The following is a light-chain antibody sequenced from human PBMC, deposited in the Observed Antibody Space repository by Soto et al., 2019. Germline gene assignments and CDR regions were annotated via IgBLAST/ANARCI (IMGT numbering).Light chain of an antibody. CDR1: SSDVGRYNY. J-gene: IGLJ1*01. Sequence: QSALTQPRSVSGSPGQSVAISCAGTSSDVGRYNYVSWYQQYPGKAPKLIIYDVTKRPSGVPDRFSGSKSGNTASLTISGLQAEDEAEYYCSSYTNINTRACVFGTGTKLTVL. CDR3: SSYTNINTRACV. CDR2: DVT. V-gene: IGLV2-11*01.